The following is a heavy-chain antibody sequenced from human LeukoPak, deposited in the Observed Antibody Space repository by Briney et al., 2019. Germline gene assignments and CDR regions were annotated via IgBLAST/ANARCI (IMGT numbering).Heavy chain of an antibody. CDR1: GFTFSSYA. V-gene: IGHV3-30-3*01. CDR2: ISYDGSKK. D-gene: IGHD4-23*01. CDR3: ARGRHETDHGGNSDPVDY. Sequence: GGSLRLSCAASGFTFSSYAMHWVRQAPGKGLEWVAVISYDGSKKYYADSVKGRFTISRDNSKNTLYLQMNSLRADNTAVYYCARGRHETDHGGNSDPVDYWGQGTLVTVSS. J-gene: IGHJ4*02.